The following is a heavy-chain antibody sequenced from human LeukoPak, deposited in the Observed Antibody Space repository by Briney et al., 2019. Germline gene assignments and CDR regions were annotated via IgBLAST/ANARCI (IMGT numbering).Heavy chain of an antibody. CDR1: GYTFIDYY. V-gene: IGHV1-2*06. D-gene: IGHD3-10*01. Sequence: GASVKVSCKASGYTFIDYYMHWVRQAPGQGLEWMGRISPNSGGTNYAQKFQGRVTMTRDASINTAYMELSRLRSDDTAVYYCARAITMVREVIRYFDYWGQGTLVTVSS. CDR2: ISPNSGGT. J-gene: IGHJ4*02. CDR3: ARAITMVREVIRYFDY.